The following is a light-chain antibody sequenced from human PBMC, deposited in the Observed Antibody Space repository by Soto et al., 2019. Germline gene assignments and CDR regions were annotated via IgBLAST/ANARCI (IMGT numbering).Light chain of an antibody. V-gene: IGKV3-15*01. J-gene: IGKJ1*01. CDR1: RTVHSN. CDR3: QQYNNWPRT. CDR2: GAS. Sequence: ENVLTQSPGTLSLSPGERATLSCRASRTVHSNVAWYQHKPGQAPRLLIYGASFRATGMPARFSGSGFGTEFTLTISSLQSEDFAVYYCQQYNNWPRTFGQGTKVDIK.